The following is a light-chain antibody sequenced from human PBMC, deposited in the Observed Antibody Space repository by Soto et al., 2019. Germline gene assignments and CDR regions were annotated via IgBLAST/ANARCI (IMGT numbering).Light chain of an antibody. V-gene: IGLV2-14*01. CDR3: SSYCSSRNLI. CDR1: SSDVGSYNY. Sequence: QSALTQPASVSGSPGQSITISCTGTSSDVGSYNYVSWYQQHPGKAPKLLIYEVSDRPSGVSNRFSGSKSGNTASLTISGLQAEDEADYYCSSYCSSRNLIFGGGTQLTVL. J-gene: IGLJ2*01. CDR2: EVS.